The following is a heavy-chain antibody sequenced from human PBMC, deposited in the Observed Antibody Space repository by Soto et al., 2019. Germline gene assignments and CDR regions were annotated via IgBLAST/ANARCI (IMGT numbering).Heavy chain of an antibody. CDR2: ISSSSSTI. Sequence: EVQLVESGGGLVQPGGSLRLSCAASGFTFSSYSMNWVRQAPGNGLEWVSYISSSSSTIYYADSVKGRFTISRDNAKNSLYLQMNSLRAEDTAVYYCARVGNWNFDFWGQGTLVTVSS. CDR1: GFTFSSYS. J-gene: IGHJ4*02. V-gene: IGHV3-48*01. CDR3: ARVGNWNFDF. D-gene: IGHD1-1*01.